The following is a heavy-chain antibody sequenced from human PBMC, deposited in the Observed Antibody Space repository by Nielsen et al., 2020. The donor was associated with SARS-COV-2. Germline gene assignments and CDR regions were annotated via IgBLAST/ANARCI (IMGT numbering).Heavy chain of an antibody. D-gene: IGHD1-1*01. Sequence: SETLSLTCTVSGGSISSGDYFWSWIRQPPGKGLEWIGYTHYSGSTYHNPSLTSRVIISIDTSKNQFSLKLSSVTAADTAVYYCARGPVSDECGETVDWGQGTLVTVSS. CDR3: ARGPVSDECGETVD. CDR1: GGSISSGDYF. J-gene: IGHJ4*02. CDR2: THYSGST. V-gene: IGHV4-30-4*01.